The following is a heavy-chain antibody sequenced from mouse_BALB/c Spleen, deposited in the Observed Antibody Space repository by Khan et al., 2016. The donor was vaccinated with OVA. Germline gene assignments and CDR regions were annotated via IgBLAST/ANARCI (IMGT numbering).Heavy chain of an antibody. Sequence: VQLKESGGGLVRPGGSLKLSCAASGFSFSSYSMSWVRQTPEKRLEWVATISSGGTYTYYPDSVKGRFTISRDNAKNTLYLQMSSLKSEDTAMYYCPRHRGYYGHNPYFDYGGQGTTHTVSS. V-gene: IGHV5-6-4*01. CDR2: ISSGGTYT. D-gene: IGHD1-1*01. J-gene: IGHJ2*01. CDR3: PRHRGYYGHNPYFDY. CDR1: GFSFSSYS.